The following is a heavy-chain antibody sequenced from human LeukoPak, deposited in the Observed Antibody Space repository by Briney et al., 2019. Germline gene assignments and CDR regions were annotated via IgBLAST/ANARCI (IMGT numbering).Heavy chain of an antibody. CDR2: IKQDGSEK. J-gene: IGHJ4*02. CDR3: ARDPEGATTPES. CDR1: GFTFSSYW. V-gene: IGHV3-7*01. Sequence: GGSLRLSCAASGFTFSSYWMSWVRQAPGKGLEWVATIKQDGSEKYYVDSAKGRFTISRDNAKNSLYLQMNSLRAEDTAVYFCARDPEGATTPESWGQGTLVTVSS. D-gene: IGHD1-26*01.